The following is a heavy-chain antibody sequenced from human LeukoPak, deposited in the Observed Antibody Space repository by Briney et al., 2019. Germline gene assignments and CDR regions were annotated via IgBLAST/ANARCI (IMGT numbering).Heavy chain of an antibody. CDR2: IIPILGIA. D-gene: IGHD4-4*01. CDR3: ARGILGYSMTPNYGMDV. Sequence: SVKVSCKASGGTFTSYAISWVRQAPGQGLEWMGRIIPILGIANYAQKFQGRVTITADKSTSTAYMELSSLRSEDTAVYYCARGILGYSMTPNYGMDVWGQGTTVTVSS. V-gene: IGHV1-69*04. J-gene: IGHJ6*02. CDR1: GGTFTSYA.